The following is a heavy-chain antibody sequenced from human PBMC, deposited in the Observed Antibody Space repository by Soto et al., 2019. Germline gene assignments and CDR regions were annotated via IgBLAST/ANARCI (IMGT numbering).Heavy chain of an antibody. CDR3: ERGLDYGFDV. J-gene: IGHJ6*02. Sequence: EVQLVESGGGLIQPGGSLRLSCAASDFIVSSNYMSWVRQAPGKGLEWVSLIYSGGATKYADSVKGRFTISRDTSKNTLSPQTNSLRAEATAVYYCERGLDYGFDVWGQGTTVTVCS. V-gene: IGHV3-53*01. CDR2: IYSGGAT. CDR1: DFIVSSNY.